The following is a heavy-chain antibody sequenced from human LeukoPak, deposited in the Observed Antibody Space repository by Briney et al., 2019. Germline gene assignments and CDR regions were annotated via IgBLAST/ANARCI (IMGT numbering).Heavy chain of an antibody. CDR2: ISGSGGST. D-gene: IGHD3-3*01. CDR3: ARVDFWSGHYYFDY. Sequence: PGGSLRLSCAASGFTFSSYAMSWVRQAPGKGLEWVSAISGSGGSTYYADSVKGRFTISRDNAKNSLYLQMNSLTAEDTAVYYCARVDFWSGHYYFDYWGQGTLVTVSS. J-gene: IGHJ4*02. V-gene: IGHV3-23*01. CDR1: GFTFSSYA.